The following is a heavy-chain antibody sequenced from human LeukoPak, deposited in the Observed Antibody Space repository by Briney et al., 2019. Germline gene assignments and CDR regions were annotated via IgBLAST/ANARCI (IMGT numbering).Heavy chain of an antibody. D-gene: IGHD3-22*01. CDR1: GGSISNYY. Sequence: SETLSLTCTVSGGSISNYYWNWIRQPPGKGLEWIGYIYYTGNTNYNPSLKSRVTISVDTSKNQFSLKLSSVTAADTAVYYCARRVTYYYDSSGYYRHFDYWGQGTLVTVSS. CDR2: IYYTGNT. V-gene: IGHV4-59*12. J-gene: IGHJ4*02. CDR3: ARRVTYYYDSSGYYRHFDY.